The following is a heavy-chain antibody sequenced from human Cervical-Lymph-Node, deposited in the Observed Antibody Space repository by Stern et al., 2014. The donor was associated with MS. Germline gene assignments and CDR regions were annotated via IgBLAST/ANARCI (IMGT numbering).Heavy chain of an antibody. CDR1: GGTFSSYT. J-gene: IGHJ5*02. V-gene: IGHV1-69*01. D-gene: IGHD6-13*01. CDR3: ARYRMSIAAAGTSWFDP. Sequence: VQLVESGAEVKKPGSSVKVSCKASGGTFSSYTISWVRQAPGQGLEWMGGIIPIFRKANYAKKVQGRVTITADESTSTAYKELSSLISEDTAVYYCARYRMSIAAAGTSWFDPWGQGTLVTVSS. CDR2: IIPIFRKA.